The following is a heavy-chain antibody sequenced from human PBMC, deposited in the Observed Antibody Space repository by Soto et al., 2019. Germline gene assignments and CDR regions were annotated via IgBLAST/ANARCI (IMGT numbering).Heavy chain of an antibody. CDR2: FYSSGSI. CDR1: GYSISAGGYY. J-gene: IGHJ5*02. CDR3: ARMYSSGSGWFHP. V-gene: IGHV4-31*03. D-gene: IGHD6-19*01. Sequence: LQESGPGLVKPSQTLSLTCFVSGYSISAGGYYWSWIRHHAGKGLEWIGSFYSSGSIIYNPSLRSRVSSSVDTSSNQFSMSLTSVTAADTARYYCARMYSSGSGWFHPWGQGTLVTVSS.